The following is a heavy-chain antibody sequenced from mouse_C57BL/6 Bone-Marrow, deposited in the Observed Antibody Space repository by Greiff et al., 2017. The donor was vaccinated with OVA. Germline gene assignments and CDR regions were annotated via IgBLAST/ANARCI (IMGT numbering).Heavy chain of an antibody. D-gene: IGHD1-1*01. CDR1: GFNIKDDY. J-gene: IGHJ1*03. CDR2: IDPENGDT. V-gene: IGHV14-4*01. CDR3: TAGDYYGSSYGWYFDV. Sequence: EVQLQQSGAELVRPGASVKLSCTASGFNIKDDYMHWVKQRPEQGLEWIGWIDPENGDTEYASKFKGKAPLTEDTSPNTAYLQLSSLTSEDTAVYYCTAGDYYGSSYGWYFDVWGTGTTVTVSS.